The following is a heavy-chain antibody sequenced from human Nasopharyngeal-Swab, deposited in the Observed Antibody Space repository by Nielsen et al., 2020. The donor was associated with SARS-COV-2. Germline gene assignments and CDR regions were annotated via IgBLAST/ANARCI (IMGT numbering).Heavy chain of an antibody. CDR3: ARDYPNYGDYPY. Sequence: GESLKISCAASGFTFSSYWMHWVRQAPGKGLVWVSRINSDGSSTSYADSVKGRFTISRDNAKNTLYLQMNSLRAKDAAVYYCARDYPNYGDYPYWGQGTLVTVSS. CDR1: GFTFSSYW. D-gene: IGHD4-17*01. V-gene: IGHV3-74*01. J-gene: IGHJ4*02. CDR2: INSDGSST.